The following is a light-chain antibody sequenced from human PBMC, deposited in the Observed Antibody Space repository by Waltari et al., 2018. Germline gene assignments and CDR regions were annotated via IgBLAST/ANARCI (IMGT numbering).Light chain of an antibody. V-gene: IGKV1-5*03. CDR3: QQYNSGTLT. CDR2: KAS. J-gene: IGKJ4*01. Sequence: DIQLTQSPSTLSASVGDRVTITCRASQSLNNWLAWYQQRPWKAPKSLIFKASNLAFGVPSRFRGSGSGTEFTLTISSLQADDFATYYCQQYNSGTLTFGGGTKVEIK. CDR1: QSLNNW.